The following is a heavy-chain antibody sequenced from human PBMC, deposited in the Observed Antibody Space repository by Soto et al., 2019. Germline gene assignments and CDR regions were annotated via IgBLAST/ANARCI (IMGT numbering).Heavy chain of an antibody. V-gene: IGHV1-18*01. CDR2: ISAYNGNT. Sequence: ASVKVSCKASGYTFTSYGISWVRQAPGQGLEWMGWISAYNGNTNYAQKLQGRVTMTTDTSTSTAYMELRSLRSDDTAVYYCARGRGFYSSGWYYAFDIWGQGTMVTVSS. CDR3: ARGRGFYSSGWYYAFDI. J-gene: IGHJ3*02. D-gene: IGHD6-19*01. CDR1: GYTFTSYG.